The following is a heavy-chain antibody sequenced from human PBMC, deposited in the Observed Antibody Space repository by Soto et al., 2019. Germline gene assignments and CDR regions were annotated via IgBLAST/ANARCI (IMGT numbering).Heavy chain of an antibody. J-gene: IGHJ4*02. V-gene: IGHV3-30-3*01. Sequence: GGSLRLSCAASGFTFSSYAMHWVRQAPGKGLEWVAVISYDGSNKYYADSVKGRFTISRDNSKNTLYLQMNSLRAEDTAVYYCARPGEYYDFWSGYYPDYWRQGTLVTVSS. CDR3: ARPGEYYDFWSGYYPDY. CDR2: ISYDGSNK. CDR1: GFTFSSYA. D-gene: IGHD3-3*01.